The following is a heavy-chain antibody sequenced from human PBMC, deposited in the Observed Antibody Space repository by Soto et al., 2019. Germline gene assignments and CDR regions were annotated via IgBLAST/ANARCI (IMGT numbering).Heavy chain of an antibody. Sequence: GASVKVSCKASGLTFTSSAIIWVRQAPGQGLEWMGGIIPIFGTANYAQKFQGRVTITADESTSTAYMELSSLRSEDTAVYYCARVGGSGPPFDYWGQGTLVTVYS. D-gene: IGHD6-19*01. J-gene: IGHJ4*02. CDR2: IIPIFGTA. V-gene: IGHV1-69*13. CDR3: ARVGGSGPPFDY. CDR1: GLTFTSSA.